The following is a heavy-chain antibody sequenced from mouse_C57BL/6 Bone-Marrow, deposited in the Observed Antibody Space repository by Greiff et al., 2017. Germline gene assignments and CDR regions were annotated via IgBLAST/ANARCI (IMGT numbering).Heavy chain of an antibody. CDR1: GFTFSSYT. Sequence: EVQGVESGGGLVKPGGSLKLSCAASGFTFSSYTMSWVRQTPEKRLQWVPAISGGGGNTYYPDSVQGRFTISRDNDKNNLYLQMSILRSEDTALYYCSRQVTTVLATKYFDVWGTGTTVTVSS. CDR3: SRQVTTVLATKYFDV. D-gene: IGHD1-1*01. J-gene: IGHJ1*03. CDR2: ISGGGGNT. V-gene: IGHV5-9*01.